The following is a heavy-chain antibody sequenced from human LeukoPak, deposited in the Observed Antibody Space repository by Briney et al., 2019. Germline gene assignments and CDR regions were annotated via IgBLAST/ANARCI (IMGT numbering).Heavy chain of an antibody. CDR2: ISGSGITI. J-gene: IGHJ4*02. Sequence: GGSLRLSCVASGFAFGRYSMNWVRQAPGKGLEWVSYISGSGITIYYADSVKGRFTTSRDNAKNSLYLQVNSLRDEDTAVYYCARGDTMIRGVIIWSLDYWGQGTLVTVSS. CDR3: ARGDTMIRGVIIWSLDY. CDR1: GFAFGRYS. V-gene: IGHV3-48*02. D-gene: IGHD3-10*01.